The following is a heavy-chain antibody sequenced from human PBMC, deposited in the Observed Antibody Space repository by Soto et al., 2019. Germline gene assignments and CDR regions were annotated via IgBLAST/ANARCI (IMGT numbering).Heavy chain of an antibody. CDR1: GFSFNMYG. CDR2: ISSSGDST. D-gene: IGHD3-22*01. Sequence: GGSLRLSCSASGFSFNMYGVHWVRQTPGKGLQYVSAISSSGDSTYYADSVKGRFIISRDNSKNTLYLQMSSLRVEDTAVYYCLKPPGYYSDSTTYYYLWGRAALVT. J-gene: IGHJ5*02. V-gene: IGHV3-64D*06. CDR3: LKPPGYYSDSTTYYYL.